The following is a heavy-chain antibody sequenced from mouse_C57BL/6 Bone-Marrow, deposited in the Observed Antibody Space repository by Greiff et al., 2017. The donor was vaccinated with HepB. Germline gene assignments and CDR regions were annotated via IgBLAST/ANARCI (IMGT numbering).Heavy chain of an antibody. CDR3: ARPAGSSSYWYFDV. D-gene: IGHD1-1*01. CDR1: GYAFTNYL. V-gene: IGHV1-54*01. Sequence: QVQLQQSGAELVRPGTSVKVSCKASGYAFTNYLIEWVKQRPGQGLEWIGVINPGSGGTNYNEKFKGKATLTADKSSSTAYMQLSSLTSEDSAVYFCARPAGSSSYWYFDVWGTGTTVTVSS. CDR2: INPGSGGT. J-gene: IGHJ1*03.